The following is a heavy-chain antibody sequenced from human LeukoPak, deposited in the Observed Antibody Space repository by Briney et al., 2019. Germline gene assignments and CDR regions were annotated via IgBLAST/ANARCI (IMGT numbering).Heavy chain of an antibody. CDR2: ISYDGSNK. Sequence: GGSLRLSCAASGFTFSSYAMHWVRQAPGKGLEWVAVISYDGSNKYYADSVKGRFTISRDNSKNTLYLQMNSLRAEDTAVYYCARDRANWVVVTTSFDYWGQGTLVTVSS. CDR1: GFTFSSYA. J-gene: IGHJ4*02. CDR3: ARDRANWVVVTTSFDY. D-gene: IGHD2-15*01. V-gene: IGHV3-30-3*01.